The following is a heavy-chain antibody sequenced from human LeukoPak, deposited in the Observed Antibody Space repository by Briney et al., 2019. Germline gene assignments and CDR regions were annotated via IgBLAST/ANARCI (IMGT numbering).Heavy chain of an antibody. Sequence: PSETLSLTCTVSGGSISSGDYYWSWIRQPPGKGLEWIGYIYYSGSTYYNPSLKSRVTISVGTSKNQFSLKLSSVTAADTAVYYCARWAGGGSGSFDYWGQGTLVTVSS. D-gene: IGHD3-10*01. J-gene: IGHJ4*02. CDR2: IYYSGST. CDR1: GGSISSGDYY. CDR3: ARWAGGGSGSFDY. V-gene: IGHV4-30-4*01.